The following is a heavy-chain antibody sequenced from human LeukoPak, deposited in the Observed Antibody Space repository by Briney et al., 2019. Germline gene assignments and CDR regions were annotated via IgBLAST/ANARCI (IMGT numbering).Heavy chain of an antibody. J-gene: IGHJ6*02. D-gene: IGHD6-25*01. CDR2: MYGGGST. V-gene: IGHV3-66*01. CDR1: GFIVSNNY. Sequence: PGGSLRLSCAASGFIVSNNYMSWVRQAPGKGLEWVSVMYGGGSTYYADSVKGRFTISRDSPTNMVFLGMNSLRAEDTAVYYCAKGHGAYSSVPYRYFGMDVWGQGTTVAVSS. CDR3: AKGHGAYSSVPYRYFGMDV.